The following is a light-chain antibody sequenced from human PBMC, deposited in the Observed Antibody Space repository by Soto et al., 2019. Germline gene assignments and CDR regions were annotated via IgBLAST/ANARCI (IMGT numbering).Light chain of an antibody. CDR2: GAS. J-gene: IGKJ2*01. CDR3: QQYSTLPHT. CDR1: QSVSSSY. Sequence: EIVLTQSPGTLSLSPGERATLSCRASQSVSSSYFAWYQQKPGQPPRLLIYGASSRATGIPDRFSGGGSGTDYTLTISRLEPEDFGVYYCQQYSTLPHTFGQGTKLEVK. V-gene: IGKV3-20*01.